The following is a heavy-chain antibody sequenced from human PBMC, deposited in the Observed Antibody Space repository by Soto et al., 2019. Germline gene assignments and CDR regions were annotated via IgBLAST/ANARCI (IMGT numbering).Heavy chain of an antibody. D-gene: IGHD6-6*01. V-gene: IGHV3-74*01. Sequence: EVQLVESGGGLVQPGGSLRVSCAASGFTFSSYWMHWVRQVPGKGLAWVSRIKTDGSDTSYADSVKGRFTISRDNAKNTLYLQMNSLRAEDTAVYYCTRGQLGSFDFWGQGTLVTVSS. J-gene: IGHJ4*02. CDR3: TRGQLGSFDF. CDR1: GFTFSSYW. CDR2: IKTDGSDT.